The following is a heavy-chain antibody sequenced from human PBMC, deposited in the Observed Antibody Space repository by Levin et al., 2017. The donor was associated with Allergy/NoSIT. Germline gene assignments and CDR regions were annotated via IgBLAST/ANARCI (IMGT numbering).Heavy chain of an antibody. V-gene: IGHV4-39*07. J-gene: IGHJ4*02. Sequence: SETLSLTCTVSGGSISSSSYQWGWIRQPPGKGLEWIGNIYYSGSTSYNPSLKNRVTMSIDTSKNQLFLKLTSVTAAETAVYYCARVLSAISASGPEYLGQGILVTGSS. CDR3: ARVLSAISASGPEY. D-gene: IGHD6-13*01. CDR1: GGSISSSSYQ. CDR2: IYYSGST.